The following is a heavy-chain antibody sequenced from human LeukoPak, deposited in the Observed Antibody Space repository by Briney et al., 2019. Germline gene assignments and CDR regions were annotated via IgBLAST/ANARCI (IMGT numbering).Heavy chain of an antibody. CDR2: IWNNGSNK. CDR1: GFTFSSYG. CDR3: ARAANTAAGTPTLAIDY. V-gene: IGHV3-33*01. Sequence: PGGSLRLSCAASGFTFSSYGMHWVRQAPGKGLEWVALIWNNGSNKYYADSVKGQLTISKDNAKNPLYLQMSSLRAEDTAVYYCARAANTAAGTPTLAIDYWGQGTLVTVSS. D-gene: IGHD6-13*01. J-gene: IGHJ4*02.